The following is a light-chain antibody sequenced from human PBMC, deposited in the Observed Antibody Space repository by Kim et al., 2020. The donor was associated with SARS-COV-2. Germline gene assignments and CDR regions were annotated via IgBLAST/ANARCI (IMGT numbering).Light chain of an antibody. V-gene: IGLV1-51*01. CDR1: NSNVETNH. Sequence: KVTSSCSGSNSNVETNHVSWYQQLPGTAPQILFYDNNKRPSGIADRFSASKSGASATRSITGLQTGDEAEFYCGTWDSSLTTWVFAGGTQLTVL. CDR3: GTWDSSLTTWV. J-gene: IGLJ3*02. CDR2: DNN.